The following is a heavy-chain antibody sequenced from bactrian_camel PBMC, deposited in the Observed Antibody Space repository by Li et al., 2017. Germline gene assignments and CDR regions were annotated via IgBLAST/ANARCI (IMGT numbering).Heavy chain of an antibody. CDR2: IDEDGTT. J-gene: IGHJ6*01. CDR1: RYTSQYFC. CDR3: THATNLAWARALGSADLVS. V-gene: IGHV3S53*01. Sequence: QLVESGGGSVQSGGSLRLSCAASRYTSQYFCMAWFRQTTGKEREEVAAIDEDGTTSYADSVKGRFTISKDNRKNILYLQMNNLTPGDTAMYYCTHATNLAWARALGSADLVSGARGPRSPSP. D-gene: IGHD1*01.